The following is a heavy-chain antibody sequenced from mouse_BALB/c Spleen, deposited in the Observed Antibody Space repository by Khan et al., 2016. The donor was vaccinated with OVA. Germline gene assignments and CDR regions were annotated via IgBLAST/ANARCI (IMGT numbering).Heavy chain of an antibody. D-gene: IGHD2-12*01. V-gene: IGHV1-80*01. CDR2: IYPGDGNT. Sequence: QVQLKESGAELVRPGPSMKISCKASGYAFSNYWMNWVKQGPGQGLEWIGQIYPGDGNTNYNGKFKDKAILNADKSSSTAYMQLSSLTSEDSTVYFCARSGDDFFAYWGQGTLVTVSA. J-gene: IGHJ3*01. CDR3: ARSGDDFFAY. CDR1: GYAFSNYW.